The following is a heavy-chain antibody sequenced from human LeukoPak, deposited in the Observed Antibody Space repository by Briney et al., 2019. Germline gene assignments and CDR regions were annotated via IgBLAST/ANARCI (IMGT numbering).Heavy chain of an antibody. D-gene: IGHD3-3*01. V-gene: IGHV4-38-2*01. CDR1: GYSISSGYY. CDR2: LYHSGTT. CDR3: ARAKLEWFSIYYYYMDV. Sequence: SETLSLTCGVSGYSISSGYYWGWIRQPPGKGLERIGILYHSGTTYYNPSLKSRVTILAETSKNHFSLKLNSVTAADTAVYYCARAKLEWFSIYYYYMDVWGQGTTVTVSS. J-gene: IGHJ6*03.